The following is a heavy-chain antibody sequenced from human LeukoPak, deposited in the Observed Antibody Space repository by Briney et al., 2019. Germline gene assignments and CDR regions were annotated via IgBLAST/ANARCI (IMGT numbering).Heavy chain of an antibody. V-gene: IGHV1-46*01. D-gene: IGHD5-24*01. Sequence: ASVKVSCKASGYTFTSYYMHWVRQAPGQGLEWMGIINPSGGSTSYAQKFQGRVTMTRDTSTSTVCMELSSLRSEDTAEYYCATGTRDGYNLDYWGQGTLVTVSS. CDR2: INPSGGST. CDR1: GYTFTSYY. CDR3: ATGTRDGYNLDY. J-gene: IGHJ4*02.